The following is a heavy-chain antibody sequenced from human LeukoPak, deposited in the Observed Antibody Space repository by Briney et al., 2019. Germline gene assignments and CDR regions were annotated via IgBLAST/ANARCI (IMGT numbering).Heavy chain of an antibody. CDR2: IYYSGST. V-gene: IGHV4-39*01. CDR3: ARGYSSGWLRGDFDY. CDR1: GGSISSSSYY. D-gene: IGHD6-19*01. Sequence: SETLSLTCTVSGGSISSSSYYWGWIRQPPGKGLEWIGSIYYSGSTYYNPSLKSRVTISVDTSKNQFSLKLSSVTAADTAVYYCARGYSSGWLRGDFDYWGQGTLVTVSS. J-gene: IGHJ4*02.